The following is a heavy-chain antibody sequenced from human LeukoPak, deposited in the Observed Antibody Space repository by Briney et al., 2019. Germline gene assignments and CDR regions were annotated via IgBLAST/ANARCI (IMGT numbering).Heavy chain of an antibody. Sequence: SETLSLTCAVYGGSFSGYYWSWIRQPPGKGLEWIGEINHSGSTNYNPSLKSRVTISVDTSKNQFSLKLSSVTAADTAVYYCARGPLGLTDYNYYYYMDVWGEGTTVTVSS. CDR1: GGSFSGYY. CDR3: ARGPLGLTDYNYYYYMDV. V-gene: IGHV4-34*01. CDR2: INHSGST. J-gene: IGHJ6*03.